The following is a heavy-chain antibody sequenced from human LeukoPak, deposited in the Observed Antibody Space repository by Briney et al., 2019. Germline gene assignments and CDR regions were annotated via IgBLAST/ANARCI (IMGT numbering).Heavy chain of an antibody. CDR3: VRLRRNNDRSGYYYYYDY. V-gene: IGHV3-21*01. D-gene: IGHD3-22*01. J-gene: IGHJ4*02. CDR1: GYTFSDFS. Sequence: GGSLRLSCAASGYTFSDFSVNWVRQAPGKGLEWVSSISVRSDYRYYADSVRGRFTISRDDARDSLFLQMNSLRAEDTAVYFCVRLRRNNDRSGYYYYYDYWGQGTLVTVSS. CDR2: ISVRSDYR.